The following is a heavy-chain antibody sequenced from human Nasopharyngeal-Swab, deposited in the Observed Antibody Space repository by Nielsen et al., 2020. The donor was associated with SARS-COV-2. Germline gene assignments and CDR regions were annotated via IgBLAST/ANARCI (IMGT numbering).Heavy chain of an antibody. CDR1: GGSFSGYY. D-gene: IGHD6-13*01. V-gene: IGHV4-34*01. J-gene: IGHJ4*02. CDR2: INHSGST. CDR3: AEKGYTSSWYFY. Sequence: SETLSLTCAMYGGSFSGYYWSWSRQLPGKGLGWIGDINHSGSTDYNPSHKSRVTISLDTSKNQFSLKLRSVTAADTAVYYCAEKGYTSSWYFYWGQGTLVTVSS.